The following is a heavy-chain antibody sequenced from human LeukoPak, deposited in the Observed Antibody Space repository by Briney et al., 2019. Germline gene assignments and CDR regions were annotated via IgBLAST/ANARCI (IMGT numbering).Heavy chain of an antibody. CDR2: INPNSGGT. D-gene: IGHD3-3*01. V-gene: IGHV1-2*02. CDR3: ARAKVLRFLEWLLEAFDY. Sequence: VASVKVSCKASGYTFTGYYMHWVRQAPGQGLEWMGWINPNSGGTNYAQKFQGRVTMTRDTSISTAYMELSRLRSDDTAVYYCARAKVLRFLEWLLEAFDYWGQGTLVTVSS. CDR1: GYTFTGYY. J-gene: IGHJ4*02.